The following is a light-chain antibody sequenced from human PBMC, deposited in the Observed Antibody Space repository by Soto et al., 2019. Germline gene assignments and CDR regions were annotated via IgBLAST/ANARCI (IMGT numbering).Light chain of an antibody. CDR3: QSGT. CDR1: QSVNSN. J-gene: IGKJ1*01. Sequence: EIVMTQSPATLSVSPGERATLSCRASQSVNSNLAWYQQKPGQAPRLLIYGATTRDTGTPAKFSGSGSGTEFTLTISSLQSEDFAVYYCQSGTFGQGTKVDIK. CDR2: GAT. V-gene: IGKV3-15*01.